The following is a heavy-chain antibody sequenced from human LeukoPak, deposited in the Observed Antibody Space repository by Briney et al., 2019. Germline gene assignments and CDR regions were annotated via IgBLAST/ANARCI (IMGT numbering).Heavy chain of an antibody. V-gene: IGHV3-21*01. CDR2: ISSSSSYI. CDR1: GFTFSSYS. J-gene: IGHJ6*02. D-gene: IGHD6-13*01. Sequence: GSLRLPCAASGFTFSSYSMNWVRQAPGKGLEWVSSISSSSSYIYYADSVKGRFTISRDNAKNSLYLQMNSLRAEDTAVYYCARDRYSSSWYSIYYYGMDVWGQGTTVTVSS. CDR3: ARDRYSSSWYSIYYYGMDV.